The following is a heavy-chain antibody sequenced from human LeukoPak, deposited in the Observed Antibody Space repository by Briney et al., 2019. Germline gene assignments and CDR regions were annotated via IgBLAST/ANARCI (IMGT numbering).Heavy chain of an antibody. J-gene: IGHJ4*02. V-gene: IGHV3-11*01. CDR2: SSSSGSTI. D-gene: IGHD3/OR15-3a*01. CDR3: ASRRDFIDY. CDR1: GFTLSDYY. Sequence: AGGSLRLSCAASGFTLSDYYMSWFRLAPGKGLEWVSYSSSSGSTIYYADSVKGRFAISRDNAKNSLYLQMNSLRAEDTAVYYCASRRDFIDYWGQGTLVTVSS.